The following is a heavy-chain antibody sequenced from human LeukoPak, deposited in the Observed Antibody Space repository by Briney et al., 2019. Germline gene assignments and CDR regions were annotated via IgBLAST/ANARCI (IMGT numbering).Heavy chain of an antibody. J-gene: IGHJ4*02. CDR1: GGSISSSSYY. D-gene: IGHD2/OR15-2a*01. CDR2: IYYSGST. V-gene: IGHV4-39*01. Sequence: TSETLSLTCTVSGGSISSSSYYWGWIRQPPGKGLEWIGGIYYSGSTYYNPSLKSRVTISVDTSKNQFSLKLSSVTAADTAVYYCARYDRVTRLSFDYWGQGTLVTVSS. CDR3: ARYDRVTRLSFDY.